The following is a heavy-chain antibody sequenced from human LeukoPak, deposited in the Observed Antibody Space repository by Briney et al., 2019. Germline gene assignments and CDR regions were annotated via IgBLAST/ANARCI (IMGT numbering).Heavy chain of an antibody. Sequence: GESLKISCKGSGHSFTNYWIAWVRQMPGKGLEWMGIIYPGDSDTRYSPSFQGQVTISADKSINSAYLQWSSLKASDTAMYYCARRVASSPYFEYWGQGTLVTVSS. J-gene: IGHJ4*02. V-gene: IGHV5-51*01. CDR3: ARRVASSPYFEY. D-gene: IGHD2-15*01. CDR1: GHSFTNYW. CDR2: IYPGDSDT.